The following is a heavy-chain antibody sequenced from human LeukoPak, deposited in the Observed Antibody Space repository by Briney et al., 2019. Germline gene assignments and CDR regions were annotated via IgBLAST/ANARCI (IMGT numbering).Heavy chain of an antibody. CDR3: ARARRIAAALREDYYMDV. Sequence: GGSLRLSCAASGFTFSSYSMNWVRQAPGKGLEWVSYISSSSSTIYYADSVKGRFTISRDNAKNSLYLQMNSLRAEDTAVYYCARARRIAAALREDYYMDVWGKGTTVTVSS. CDR2: ISSSSSTI. D-gene: IGHD6-13*01. J-gene: IGHJ6*03. CDR1: GFTFSSYS. V-gene: IGHV3-48*01.